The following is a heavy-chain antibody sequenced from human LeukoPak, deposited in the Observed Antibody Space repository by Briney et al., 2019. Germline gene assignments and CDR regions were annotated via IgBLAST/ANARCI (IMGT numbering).Heavy chain of an antibody. Sequence: GSLRLSCAASGFTFSSYEMNWVRQAPGKGLEWIGNIYYSGSTYYNPSLKSRVTISVDTSKNQFSLKPNSVTASDTAIYYCASTKLGYSSGWHWGQGTLVTVSS. J-gene: IGHJ4*02. CDR2: IYYSGST. V-gene: IGHV4-59*04. D-gene: IGHD6-19*01. CDR3: ASTKLGYSSGWH. CDR1: GFTFSSYE.